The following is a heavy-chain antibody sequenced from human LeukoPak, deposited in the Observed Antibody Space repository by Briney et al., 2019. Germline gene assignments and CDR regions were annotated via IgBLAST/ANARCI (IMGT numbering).Heavy chain of an antibody. CDR1: GFTFSSYS. CDR3: AREPTFLIL. D-gene: IGHD2-21*01. V-gene: IGHV3-21*01. Sequence: GGSLRLSCAASGFTFSSYSMTWVRQTPGKGLEWVSSISSSSTYIYYADSVKGRFTISRDNAKNSLYLQMNSLRAEDTAVYYCAREPTFLILWGQGTLATVSS. J-gene: IGHJ1*01. CDR2: ISSSSTYI.